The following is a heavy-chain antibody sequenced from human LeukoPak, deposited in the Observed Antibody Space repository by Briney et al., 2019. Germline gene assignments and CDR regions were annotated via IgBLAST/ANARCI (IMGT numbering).Heavy chain of an antibody. Sequence: GGSLRLSCAASGISVSNDYMSWVRQAPGKGLEWVSAIYADGYTRDAASVKGRFSISRHNSKNTVYLQMDDLRPEDTAVYYCARDRRGEKDFDVWGPGTMVTVSS. CDR3: ARDRRGEKDFDV. J-gene: IGHJ3*01. CDR2: IYADGYT. V-gene: IGHV3-53*04. CDR1: GISVSNDY.